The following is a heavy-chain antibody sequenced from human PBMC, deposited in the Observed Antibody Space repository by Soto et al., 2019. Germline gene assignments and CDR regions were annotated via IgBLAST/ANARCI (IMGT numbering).Heavy chain of an antibody. D-gene: IGHD3-10*01. CDR1: GYSFTSYW. Sequence: GESLKISCKGSGYSFTSYWISWVRQMPGKGLEWMGRIDPSDSYTNYSPSFQGHVTISADKSISTAYLQWSSLKASDTAMYYCASPTYGSGSYYSYHYYGMDVWGQGTTVTVSS. CDR3: ASPTYGSGSYYSYHYYGMDV. J-gene: IGHJ6*02. CDR2: IDPSDSYT. V-gene: IGHV5-10-1*01.